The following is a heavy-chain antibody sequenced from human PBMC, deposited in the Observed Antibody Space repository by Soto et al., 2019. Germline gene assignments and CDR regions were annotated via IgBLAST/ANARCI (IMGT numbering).Heavy chain of an antibody. CDR1: GFTFSSYG. V-gene: IGHV3-30*18. CDR3: AKGNVDTAMVLDY. Sequence: GGSLRLSCAASGFTFSSYGMHWVRQAPGKGLEWVAVISYGGSNKYYADSVKGRFTISRDNSKNTLYLQMNSLRAEDTAVYYCAKGNVDTAMVLDYWGQGALVTVSS. J-gene: IGHJ4*02. D-gene: IGHD5-18*01. CDR2: ISYGGSNK.